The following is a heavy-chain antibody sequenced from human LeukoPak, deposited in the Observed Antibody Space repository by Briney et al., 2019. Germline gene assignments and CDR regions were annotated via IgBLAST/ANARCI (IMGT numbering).Heavy chain of an antibody. V-gene: IGHV1-18*01. CDR2: ISAYNGNT. D-gene: IGHD3-16*02. J-gene: IGHJ4*02. Sequence: ASVKVSCKASGYTLTSYGISWVRQAPGQGLEWMGWISAYNGNTNYAQKLQGRVTMTTDTSTSTAYMELRSLRSDDTAVYYCARDLPRYDYVWGSYCFPFDYWGQGTLVTVSS. CDR3: ARDLPRYDYVWGSYCFPFDY. CDR1: GYTLTSYG.